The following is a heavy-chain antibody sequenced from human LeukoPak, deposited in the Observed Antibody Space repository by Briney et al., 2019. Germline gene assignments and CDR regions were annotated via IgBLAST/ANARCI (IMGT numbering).Heavy chain of an antibody. J-gene: IGHJ4*02. Sequence: ASVKVSCKASGYTFTSYGISWVRQAPGQGLEWMGWISAYNGNTNYAQKPQGRVTVTTDTSTSTAYMELRSLRSDDTAVYYCARGSMTGYYGDYWGQGTLVTVSS. CDR3: ARGSMTGYYGDY. CDR1: GYTFTSYG. D-gene: IGHD3-9*01. CDR2: ISAYNGNT. V-gene: IGHV1-18*01.